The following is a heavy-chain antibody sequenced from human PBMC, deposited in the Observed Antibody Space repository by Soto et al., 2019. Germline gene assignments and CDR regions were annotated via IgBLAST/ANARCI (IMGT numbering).Heavy chain of an antibody. Sequence: EVQLLESGGGLVQPGGSLRLSCAASGFTFSSYSMSWVRQAPGKGLEWVSGFRTGGDDGTTYYADSVKGRFTISRDNSKSTLYLQMDSLRVDDTAIYYCGRVKTTVTTRGDYYFYCAMDVWGQGTTVTVSS. D-gene: IGHD4-17*01. V-gene: IGHV3-23*01. CDR1: GFTFSSYS. CDR2: FRTGGDDGTT. CDR3: GRVKTTVTTRGDYYFYCAMDV. J-gene: IGHJ6*02.